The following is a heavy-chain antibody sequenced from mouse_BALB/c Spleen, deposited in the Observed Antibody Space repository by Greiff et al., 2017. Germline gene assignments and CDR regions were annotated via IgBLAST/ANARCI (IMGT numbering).Heavy chain of an antibody. J-gene: IGHJ2*01. Sequence: DVKLVESGGGLVKPGGSLKLSCAASGFTFSSYAMSWVRQTPEKRLEWVASISSGGSTYYPDSVKGRFTISRDNARNILYLQMSSLRSEDTAMYYCARVQYGNYFDYWGQGTTLTVSS. D-gene: IGHD2-10*02. CDR3: ARVQYGNYFDY. V-gene: IGHV5-6-5*01. CDR1: GFTFSSYA. CDR2: ISSGGST.